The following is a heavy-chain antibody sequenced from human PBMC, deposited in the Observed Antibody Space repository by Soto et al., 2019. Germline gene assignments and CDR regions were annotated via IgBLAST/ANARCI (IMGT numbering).Heavy chain of an antibody. CDR1: GFTFSSYS. Sequence: EVQLVESGGGLVQPGGSLRLSCAASGFTFSSYSMNWVRQAPGKGLEWVSYISSSTSIIYYADSVKGRFTISRDNAKNSLYLQMSSLRDEDTAVYFCARDKYQDGYNPLFHYWGQGTLVTVSS. J-gene: IGHJ4*02. D-gene: IGHD5-12*01. CDR2: ISSSTSII. CDR3: ARDKYQDGYNPLFHY. V-gene: IGHV3-48*02.